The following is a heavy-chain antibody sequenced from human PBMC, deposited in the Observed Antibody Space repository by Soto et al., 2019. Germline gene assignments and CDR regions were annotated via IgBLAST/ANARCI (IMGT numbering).Heavy chain of an antibody. CDR1: GFTFGYFS. J-gene: IGHJ4*02. CDR3: TREIPYFDS. V-gene: IGHV3-49*02. CDR2: IRSKDYGGTT. Sequence: SLRLSCATSGFTFGYFSISWVRQAPGRGLEWVGFIRSKDYGGTTEYAASVKGRFAISRDDSTGIAYLQMNSLEIEDTAVYYCTREIPYFDSWGQGTLVTVSS.